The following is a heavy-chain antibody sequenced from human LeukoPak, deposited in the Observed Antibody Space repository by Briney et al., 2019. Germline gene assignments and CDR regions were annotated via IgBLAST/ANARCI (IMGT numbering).Heavy chain of an antibody. CDR2: IYYSGST. V-gene: IGHV4-59*02. D-gene: IGHD3-10*01. CDR1: GGSVSSYY. Sequence: SETLSLTCTVSGGSVSSYYWSWIRQPPGKGLEWIGYIYYSGSTNYNPSLKSRVTISVDTSKNQFSLKLSSVTAADTAVYYCARSPRFYGSGSYYFDYWGQGTLVTVSS. CDR3: ARSPRFYGSGSYYFDY. J-gene: IGHJ4*02.